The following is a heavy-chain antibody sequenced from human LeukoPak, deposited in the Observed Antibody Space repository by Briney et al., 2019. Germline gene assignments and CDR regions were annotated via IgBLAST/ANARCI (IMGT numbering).Heavy chain of an antibody. CDR3: AKSEYQLLNYFDY. V-gene: IGHV3-30*02. CDR1: GFTFSSYG. D-gene: IGHD2-2*01. CDR2: IRYDGSNK. Sequence: GGSLRLSYAASGFTFSSYGMHWVRQAPGKGLEWVAFIRYDGSNKYYADSVKGRFTISRDNSKNTLYLQMNSLRAEDTAVYYCAKSEYQLLNYFDYWGQGTLVTVSS. J-gene: IGHJ4*02.